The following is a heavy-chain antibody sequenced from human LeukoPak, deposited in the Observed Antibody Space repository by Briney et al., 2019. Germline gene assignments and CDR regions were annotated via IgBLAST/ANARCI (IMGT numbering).Heavy chain of an antibody. Sequence: ASVKVSCKASGYTFTGYYMHWVRQAPGQGLEWMGWINPNSGGTNYAQKFQGWVTMTRDTSISTAYMELSRLRSEDTAVYYCARDPDSYDSSGYLYNWFDPWGQGTLVTVSS. CDR2: INPNSGGT. J-gene: IGHJ5*02. CDR1: GYTFTGYY. D-gene: IGHD3-22*01. V-gene: IGHV1-2*04. CDR3: ARDPDSYDSSGYLYNWFDP.